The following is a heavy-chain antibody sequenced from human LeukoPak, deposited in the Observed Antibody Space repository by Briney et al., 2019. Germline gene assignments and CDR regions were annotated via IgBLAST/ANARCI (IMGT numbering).Heavy chain of an antibody. CDR1: GYSFSNYW. V-gene: IGHV5-51*01. J-gene: IGHJ4*02. Sequence: GASLKISCKASGYSFSNYWIGWVRQMPGKGLEWMGIIYPGDSDTRYSPSFQGQVTISAAKSITTGYLQWSSLKASDTAMYYCARAPTSVSNPYYFDYWGQGALVTVSS. D-gene: IGHD4-11*01. CDR3: ARAPTSVSNPYYFDY. CDR2: IYPGDSDT.